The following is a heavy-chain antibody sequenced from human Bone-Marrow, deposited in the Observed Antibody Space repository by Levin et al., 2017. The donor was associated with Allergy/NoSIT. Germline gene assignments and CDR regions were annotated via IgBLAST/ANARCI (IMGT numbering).Heavy chain of an antibody. J-gene: IGHJ1*01. Sequence: QHGESLKISCAASGFTFSGSAMHWVRQASGKGLEWVGRIRSKANSYATAYAASVKGRFTISRDDSKNTAYLQMNSLKTEDTAVYYCTSPFVVVVAATQSEYFQHWGQGTLVTVSS. CDR2: IRSKANSYAT. CDR3: TSPFVVVVAATQSEYFQH. CDR1: GFTFSGSA. D-gene: IGHD2-15*01. V-gene: IGHV3-73*01.